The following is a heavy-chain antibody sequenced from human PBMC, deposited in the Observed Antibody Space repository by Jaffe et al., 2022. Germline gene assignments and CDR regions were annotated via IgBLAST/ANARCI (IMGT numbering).Heavy chain of an antibody. J-gene: IGHJ6*03. Sequence: QVQLQQWGAGLLKPSETLSLTCAVYGGSFSGYYWSWIRQPPGKGLEWIGEINHSGSTNYNPSLKSRVTISVDTSKNQFSLKLSSVTAADTAVYYCARDRITMVRGVTRRYYMDVWGKGTTVTVSS. CDR2: INHSGST. CDR3: ARDRITMVRGVTRRYYMDV. CDR1: GGSFSGYY. V-gene: IGHV4-34*01. D-gene: IGHD3-10*01.